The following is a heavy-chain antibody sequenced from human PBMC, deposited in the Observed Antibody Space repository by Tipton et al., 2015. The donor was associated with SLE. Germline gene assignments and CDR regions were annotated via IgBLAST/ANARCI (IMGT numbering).Heavy chain of an antibody. CDR3: ARQRYSSSWTDY. V-gene: IGHV4-39*01. CDR2: IYYSGST. CDR1: GGSISSSSYY. Sequence: TLSLTCTVSGGSISSSSYYWGWIRQPPGKGLEWIGSIYYSGSTYYNPSLKSRVTISVDTSKNQFSLKLSSVTAADTAVYYCARQRYSSSWTDYWGQGTLVTVSS. D-gene: IGHD6-13*01. J-gene: IGHJ4*02.